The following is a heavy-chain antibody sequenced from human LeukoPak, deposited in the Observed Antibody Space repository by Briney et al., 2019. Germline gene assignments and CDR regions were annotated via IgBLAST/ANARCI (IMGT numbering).Heavy chain of an antibody. V-gene: IGHV3-30*18. J-gene: IGHJ6*03. CDR1: GFTFSSYG. Sequence: PGGSLRLSCAASGFTFSSYGMHWVRQAPGKGLEWVAVISYDGSNKYYADSVKGRFTISRDNSKNTLYLQMNSLRAEDTAVYYCAKDGVLIAAAGAQPYYYYYYMDVWGKGTTVTVSS. D-gene: IGHD6-13*01. CDR2: ISYDGSNK. CDR3: AKDGVLIAAAGAQPYYYYYYMDV.